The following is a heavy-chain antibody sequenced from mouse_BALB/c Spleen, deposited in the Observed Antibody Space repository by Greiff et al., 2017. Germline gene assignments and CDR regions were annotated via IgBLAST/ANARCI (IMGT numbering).Heavy chain of an antibody. J-gene: IGHJ2*01. Sequence: EVQLKQSGPDLVKPSQSLSLTCTVTGYSITSGYSWHWIRQFPGNKLEWMGYIHYSGSTNYNPSLKSRISITRDTSKNQFFLQLNSVTTEDTATYYFARSYYRYDVFDYWGQGTTLTVSS. V-gene: IGHV3-1*02. CDR1: GYSITSGYS. CDR3: ARSYYRYDVFDY. CDR2: IHYSGST. D-gene: IGHD2-14*01.